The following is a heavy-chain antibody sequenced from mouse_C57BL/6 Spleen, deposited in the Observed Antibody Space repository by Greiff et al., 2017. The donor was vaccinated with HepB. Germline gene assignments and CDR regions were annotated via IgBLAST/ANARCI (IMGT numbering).Heavy chain of an antibody. Sequence: QVHVKQSGPELVKPGASVKISCKASGYAFSSSWMNWVKQRPGKGLEWIGRIYPGDGDTNYNGKFKGKATLTADKSSSTAYMQLSSLTSEDSAVYFCARLANYYGSSSFYAMDYWGQGTSVTVSS. CDR1: GYAFSSSW. J-gene: IGHJ4*01. D-gene: IGHD1-1*01. V-gene: IGHV1-82*01. CDR3: ARLANYYGSSSFYAMDY. CDR2: IYPGDGDT.